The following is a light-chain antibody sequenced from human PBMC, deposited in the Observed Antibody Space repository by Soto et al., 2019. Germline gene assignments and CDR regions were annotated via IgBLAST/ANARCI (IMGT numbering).Light chain of an antibody. J-gene: IGKJ2*01. Sequence: EIVLTQSPGTLSLSPGEGATLSCRASQSVSSSYLAWYQQKPGQAPRLLISGASSMATGIPDRFSGSGSGTDFTLTVSRLEPEDCAVYYCQQYRSSPYTFGQGTKLEIK. CDR3: QQYRSSPYT. V-gene: IGKV3-20*01. CDR1: QSVSSSY. CDR2: GAS.